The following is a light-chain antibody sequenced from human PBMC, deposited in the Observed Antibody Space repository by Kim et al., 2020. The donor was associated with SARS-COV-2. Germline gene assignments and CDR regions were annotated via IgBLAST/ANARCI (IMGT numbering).Light chain of an antibody. CDR2: GDS. CDR3: QVWDSSTGV. J-gene: IGLJ3*02. V-gene: IGLV3-9*01. Sequence: VALGQTARITCGGNNIGTKNVHWFQQKPGQAPVLVIGGDSNRPSGIPERFSGSNSGNTATLTISRAQPGDEADYYCQVWDSSTGVFGGGTQLTVL. CDR1: NIGTKN.